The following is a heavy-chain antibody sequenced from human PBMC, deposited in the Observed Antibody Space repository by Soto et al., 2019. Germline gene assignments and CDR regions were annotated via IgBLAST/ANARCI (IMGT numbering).Heavy chain of an antibody. J-gene: IGHJ4*02. CDR3: ARGGYSGYDRYYFDI. CDR2: IYHSGSS. D-gene: IGHD5-12*01. CDR1: GYSIGRDYF. Sequence: LSLTCAVSGYSIGRDYFWGWIRQPPGKGLEWIASIYHSGSSYFNPSVKSRVTISVDTSKNQFSLRLNSVTAADTAMYYCARGGYSGYDRYYFDIWGQGTLVTVSS. V-gene: IGHV4-38-2*01.